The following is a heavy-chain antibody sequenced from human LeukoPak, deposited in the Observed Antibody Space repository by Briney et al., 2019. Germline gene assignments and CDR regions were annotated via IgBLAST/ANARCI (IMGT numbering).Heavy chain of an antibody. CDR1: GFTFSSYA. J-gene: IGHJ1*01. CDR3: AKDVYSNYGHFQY. D-gene: IGHD4-11*01. Sequence: GGSLRLSCAASGFTFSSYAMHWVRQAPGKGLEWVAVISYDGSNKYYADSAKGRFTISRDNSKNTLYLQMNSLRAEDTAVYYCAKDVYSNYGHFQYWGQGTLVTVSS. CDR2: ISYDGSNK. V-gene: IGHV3-30*01.